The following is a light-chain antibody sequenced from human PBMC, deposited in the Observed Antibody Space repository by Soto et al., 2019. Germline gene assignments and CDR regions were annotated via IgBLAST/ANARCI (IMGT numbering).Light chain of an antibody. CDR1: QSLVHSDGNTY. CDR3: MQGTHWLYT. CDR2: KIS. Sequence: DVVMTQSPLSLPVTLGQPASISCRSSQSLVHSDGNTYLSWFQQRPGQAPRRLIYKISNRDSGVPERFSGSGSGTDLTLKVSRVDAEDVGVYYCMQGTHWLYTFGQGTKLEIK. J-gene: IGKJ2*01. V-gene: IGKV2-30*02.